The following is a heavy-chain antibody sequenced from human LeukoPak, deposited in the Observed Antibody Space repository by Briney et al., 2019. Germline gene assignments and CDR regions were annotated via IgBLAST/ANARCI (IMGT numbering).Heavy chain of an antibody. J-gene: IGHJ4*02. V-gene: IGHV3-23*01. Sequence: GGSLILSCAASGFTFSSYGMHWVRQAPGKGLEWVSTISGSGDPTYYADSVKGRFTISRDNSENTLYLQMNSLGAEDTAVYYCAKVKSSGYYPTDPDYWGQGTLVTVSS. CDR2: ISGSGDPT. CDR3: AKVKSSGYYPTDPDY. D-gene: IGHD3-22*01. CDR1: GFTFSSYG.